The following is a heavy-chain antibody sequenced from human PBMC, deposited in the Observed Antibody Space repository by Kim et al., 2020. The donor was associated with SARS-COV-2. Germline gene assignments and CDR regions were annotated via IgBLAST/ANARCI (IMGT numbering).Heavy chain of an antibody. CDR2: ITGSGDSR. V-gene: IGHV3-23*01. Sequence: GGSLRLSCAASGFTFSTYAMSWVRQPLGKGLEWVSVITGSGDSRYYADSVKGRFIISRDNSETTLYLKMNSLRVEDTAVYYCARDPAATLRWFDLWGQGTLVIVSS. J-gene: IGHJ5*02. D-gene: IGHD6-25*01. CDR3: ARDPAATLRWFDL. CDR1: GFTFSTYA.